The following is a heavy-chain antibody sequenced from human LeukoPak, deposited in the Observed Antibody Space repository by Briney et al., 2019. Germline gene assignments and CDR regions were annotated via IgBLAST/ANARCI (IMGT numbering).Heavy chain of an antibody. Sequence: SETLSLTCAVSGGSISSNNWWSWVRQPPGRGLEWIGKIYHSGSTNYNPSLKSRVTISVDKSKNQFSLKLSSVTAADTAVYYCARGIAVAGMADYWGQGTLVTVSS. J-gene: IGHJ4*02. V-gene: IGHV4-4*02. D-gene: IGHD6-19*01. CDR3: ARGIAVAGMADY. CDR1: GGSISSNNW. CDR2: IYHSGST.